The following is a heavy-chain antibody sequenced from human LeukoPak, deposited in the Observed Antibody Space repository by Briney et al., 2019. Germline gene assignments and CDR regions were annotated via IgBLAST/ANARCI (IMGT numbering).Heavy chain of an antibody. CDR1: GFTFSSYA. D-gene: IGHD3-10*01. CDR2: ISSSGSSR. CDR3: AKLSRDGLLWFGDRSGSYGMDV. V-gene: IGHV3-23*01. Sequence: GGSLRLSCAASGFTFSSYAMTWVRQAPGEGLEWVSAISSSGSSRYYADSVKGRFTISRDNSKNTLYLQMNSLRAEDTAVYYCAKLSRDGLLWFGDRSGSYGMDVWGQGTTVTVSS. J-gene: IGHJ6*02.